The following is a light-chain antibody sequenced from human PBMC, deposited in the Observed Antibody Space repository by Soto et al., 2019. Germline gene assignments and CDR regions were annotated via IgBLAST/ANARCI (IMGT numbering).Light chain of an antibody. CDR2: DAS. J-gene: IGKJ1*01. CDR1: QSISSW. CDR3: QQYNSPRT. V-gene: IGKV1-5*01. Sequence: DIQMTQSPSTLSASVGDRVTITCRASQSISSWLAWYQQKPGKAPKLLIYDASSLESGVPSRFSGSGSGTEFTLTISSLQPDDFANYYCQQYNSPRTFGQGTKVEIK.